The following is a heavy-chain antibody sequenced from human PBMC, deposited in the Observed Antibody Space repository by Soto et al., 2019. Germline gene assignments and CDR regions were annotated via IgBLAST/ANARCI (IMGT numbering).Heavy chain of an antibody. V-gene: IGHV3-74*01. CDR1: GFTFSSYW. CDR2: INPGGSIT. CDR3: ATAPVGTYGAWNY. D-gene: IGHD2-21*01. Sequence: EEQLVESGGGLVQPGGSLRLSCAASGFTFSSYWMHWVRQAPGKGLVWVSRINPGGSITTYADSVKGRFTISRDNAKNSLYVRMNSLRGDDTAVYYCATAPVGTYGAWNYWGQGALVTVSS. J-gene: IGHJ4*02.